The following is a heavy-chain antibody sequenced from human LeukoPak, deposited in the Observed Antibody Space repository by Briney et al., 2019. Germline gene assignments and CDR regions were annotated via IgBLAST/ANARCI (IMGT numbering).Heavy chain of an antibody. J-gene: IGHJ4*02. CDR1: GDSISSYY. Sequence: SVTLCLTCTVSGDSISSYYWSWIRQSSGKGLEGVGYLYYSGTTNYNPSLKSRVTMSVDTSKNQFSLKLSSVTAADTAVYYCARRRRYFDYWGQGTLVTVSS. V-gene: IGHV4-59*08. CDR2: LYYSGTT. CDR3: ARRRRYFDY.